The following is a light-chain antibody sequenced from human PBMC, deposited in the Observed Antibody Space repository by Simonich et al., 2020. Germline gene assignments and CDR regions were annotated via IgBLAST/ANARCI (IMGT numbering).Light chain of an antibody. CDR1: QDISNY. V-gene: IGKV1-33*01. Sequence: DIQMTQSPSSLSASVGDRVTITCQASQDISNYLNWYQQKPGKAPKLLIYDASNLETGVPSRFSGSGSGTEFTLTISSLQPEDFATYYCLQHNSYLEGFGPGTKVDIK. CDR2: DAS. CDR3: LQHNSYLEG. J-gene: IGKJ3*01.